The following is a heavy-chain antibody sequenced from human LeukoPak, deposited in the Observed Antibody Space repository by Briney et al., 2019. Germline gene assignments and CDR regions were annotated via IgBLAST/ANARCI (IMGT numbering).Heavy chain of an antibody. D-gene: IGHD3-22*01. V-gene: IGHV4-61*03. J-gene: IGHJ4*02. CDR3: ARGQWLPVFDF. Sequence: PSETLSLTCTVSGGSISSGDYYWSWIRQPPGKGLEWIGYFYHSGSTNYNPSLKSRVTISVDTSKNHFSLKLSSVTAADTAVYYCARGQWLPVFDFWGQGTLVTVSS. CDR1: GGSISSGDYY. CDR2: FYHSGST.